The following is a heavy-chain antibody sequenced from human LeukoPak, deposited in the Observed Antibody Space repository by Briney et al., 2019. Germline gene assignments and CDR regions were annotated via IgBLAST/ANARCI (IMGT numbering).Heavy chain of an antibody. CDR3: ARIQGSSWYGVGGYFDY. Sequence: ASAKVSCKASGYTFTSYYMHWVRQAPGQGLEWMGIINPSGGSTSYAQKFQGRVTMTRDTSTSTVYMELSSLRSEDTAVYYCARIQGSSWYGVGGYFDYWGQGTLVTVSS. CDR1: GYTFTSYY. CDR2: INPSGGST. D-gene: IGHD6-13*01. J-gene: IGHJ4*02. V-gene: IGHV1-46*01.